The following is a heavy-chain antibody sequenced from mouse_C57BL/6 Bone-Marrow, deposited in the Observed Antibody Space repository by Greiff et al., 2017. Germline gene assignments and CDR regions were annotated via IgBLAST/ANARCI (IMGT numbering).Heavy chain of an antibody. J-gene: IGHJ4*01. CDR1: GYTFTSYT. Sequence: VQLQQSGAELARPGASVKMSCKASGYTFTSYTMHWVNQRPGQGLEWIGYINPSSGYTKYNQKFKDKATLTADKSSSTAYMQLSSLTSEDSAVYYCARSVDGYYFYYAMDYWGQGTSVTVSS. CDR2: INPSSGYT. D-gene: IGHD2-3*01. CDR3: ARSVDGYYFYYAMDY. V-gene: IGHV1-4*01.